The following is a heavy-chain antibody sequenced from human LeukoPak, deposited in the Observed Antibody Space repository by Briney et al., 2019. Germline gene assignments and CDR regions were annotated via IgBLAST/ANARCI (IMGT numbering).Heavy chain of an antibody. J-gene: IGHJ3*02. CDR1: GXSISSYY. V-gene: IGHV4-59*01. CDR3: ARDGSAGRDAFDI. Sequence: SETLSLTFTVSGXSISSYYWSWIRQPPGKGLEWIGYIYYSGSTNYNPSLKSRVTISVDTSKNQFSLKLSSVTAADMAVYYCARDGSAGRDAFDIWGQGTMVTVSS. D-gene: IGHD6-13*01. CDR2: IYYSGST.